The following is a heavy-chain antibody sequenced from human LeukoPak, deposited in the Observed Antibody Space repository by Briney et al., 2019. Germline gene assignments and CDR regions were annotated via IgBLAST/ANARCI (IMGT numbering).Heavy chain of an antibody. CDR1: GFTFSSYG. J-gene: IGHJ4*02. Sequence: GGSLRLSCAASGFTFSSYGMHWVRQAPGKGLEWVAFIRYDGSNKYYADSVKGRFTISRDNSKNTLYLQMNSLRAEDTAVYYCAKQNSSGYYYFDYWGQGTLVTVSS. D-gene: IGHD3-22*01. CDR3: AKQNSSGYYYFDY. CDR2: IRYDGSNK. V-gene: IGHV3-30*02.